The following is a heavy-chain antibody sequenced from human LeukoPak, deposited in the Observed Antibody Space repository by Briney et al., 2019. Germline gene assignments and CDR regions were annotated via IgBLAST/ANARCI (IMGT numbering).Heavy chain of an antibody. Sequence: ASVKASCKSSGYTVTGYDILCVRQAPGQGLEGMGWINPNSGGTNYAQKIQGRVTMTRATSISTAYMELSRLRSDDTAVYYCARAPEMATITDAFDIWGQGTMVTVSS. V-gene: IGHV1-2*02. D-gene: IGHD5-24*01. J-gene: IGHJ3*02. CDR2: INPNSGGT. CDR3: ARAPEMATITDAFDI. CDR1: GYTVTGYD.